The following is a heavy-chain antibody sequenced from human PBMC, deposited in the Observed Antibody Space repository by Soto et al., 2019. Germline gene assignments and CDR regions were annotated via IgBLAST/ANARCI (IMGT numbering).Heavy chain of an antibody. V-gene: IGHV3-9*01. Sequence: EVQLVESGGALVQPGRSLRLSCVASGFTFDDYAIHWVRQSPGKGLEWVSGLTWNGDIIGYGVSVKGRFTIARDNAKNSLYLEMHSLRVEDTALYYCVKDSESSGYLTHLDYWGQGTLVTVSS. CDR2: LTWNGDII. CDR1: GFTFDDYA. J-gene: IGHJ4*02. D-gene: IGHD3-22*01. CDR3: VKDSESSGYLTHLDY.